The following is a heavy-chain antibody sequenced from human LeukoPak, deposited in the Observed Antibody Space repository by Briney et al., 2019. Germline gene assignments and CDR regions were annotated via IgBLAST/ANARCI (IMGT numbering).Heavy chain of an antibody. CDR2: IIPILGIA. Sequence: SVKVSCKASGGTFSSYAVSWVRQAPGQGLEWMGRIIPILGIANYAQKFQGRVTITADKSTSTAYMELSSLRSEDTAVYYCARAPSISYSSSWYGEGEPSNWFDPWGQGTLVTVSS. V-gene: IGHV1-69*04. CDR3: ARAPSISYSSSWYGEGEPSNWFDP. CDR1: GGTFSSYA. D-gene: IGHD6-13*01. J-gene: IGHJ5*02.